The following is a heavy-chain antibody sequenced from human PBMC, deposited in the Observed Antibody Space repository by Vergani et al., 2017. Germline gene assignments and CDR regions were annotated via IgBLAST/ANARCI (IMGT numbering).Heavy chain of an antibody. CDR2: IYPGDSDT. V-gene: IGHV5-51*03. Sequence: EVQLVQSGAEVKKPGESLKISCKGSGYSFTSYWIGWVRQMPGKGLEWMGIIYPGDSDTRYSPSFQGQVTISADKSISTAYLQWSSLKASDTTMYYCAGSYTMVRGAPHEYYYYMDVWGKGTTVTVSS. D-gene: IGHD3-10*01. CDR3: AGSYTMVRGAPHEYYYYMDV. J-gene: IGHJ6*03. CDR1: GYSFTSYW.